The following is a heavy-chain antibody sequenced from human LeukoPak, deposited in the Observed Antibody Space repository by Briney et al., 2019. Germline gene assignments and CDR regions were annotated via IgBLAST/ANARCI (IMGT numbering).Heavy chain of an antibody. CDR3: ARDRGLPHRHFDY. CDR1: GFTFSSYW. Sequence: PGGSLRLSCAASGFTFSSYWMHWVHQAPGKGLVWVSRINSDGSSTSYADSVKGRFTISRDNAKNTLYLQMNSLRAEDTAVYYCARDRGLPHRHFDYWGQGTLVTVSS. D-gene: IGHD4-17*01. CDR2: INSDGSST. J-gene: IGHJ4*02. V-gene: IGHV3-74*01.